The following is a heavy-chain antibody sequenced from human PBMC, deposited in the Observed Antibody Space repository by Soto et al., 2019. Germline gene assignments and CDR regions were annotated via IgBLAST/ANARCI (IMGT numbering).Heavy chain of an antibody. CDR3: ARQDGYYYYIDV. Sequence: PSETLSLTCTVSGGSISSYYWSWIRQPPGKGLEWIGYIFYTGSTNYNPSLKSRVLISVDTSKNQFSLKLRSVTAADTAVYYCARQDGYYYYIDVWGKGTTVTV. V-gene: IGHV4-59*08. CDR2: IFYTGST. CDR1: GGSISSYY. J-gene: IGHJ6*03.